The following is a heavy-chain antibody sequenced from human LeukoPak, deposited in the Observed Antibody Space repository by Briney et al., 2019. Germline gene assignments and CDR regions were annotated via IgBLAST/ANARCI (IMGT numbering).Heavy chain of an antibody. CDR1: GFTFSSYS. Sequence: GRSLRLSCAASGFTFSSYSMNWVRQAPGKGLEWVSSISSSSSYIYYADSVKGRFTISRDNAKNSLYLQMNSLRAEDTAVYYCARDHKGNGYSLDYWGQGTLVTVSS. J-gene: IGHJ4*02. D-gene: IGHD5-24*01. CDR3: ARDHKGNGYSLDY. V-gene: IGHV3-21*01. CDR2: ISSSSSYI.